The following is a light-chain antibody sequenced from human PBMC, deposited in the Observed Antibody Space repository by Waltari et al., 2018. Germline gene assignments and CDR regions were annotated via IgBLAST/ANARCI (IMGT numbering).Light chain of an antibody. CDR2: DAS. J-gene: IGKJ5*01. V-gene: IGKV3-11*01. CDR3: QQRSNWPT. CDR1: QSVSSY. Sequence: EIVLTQSPATLSLSPGERATLSCRASQSVSSYLAWYQQKPGQAPRLLIYDASNRTTGIPARFSGSWSRTDFTLTISSLEPEDFAVYYCQQRSNWPTFGQGTRLEIK.